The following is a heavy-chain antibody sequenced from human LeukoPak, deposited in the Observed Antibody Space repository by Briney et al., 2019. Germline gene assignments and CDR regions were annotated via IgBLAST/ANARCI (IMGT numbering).Heavy chain of an antibody. CDR1: GGSISSDY. CDR3: ARDSGTTGEVKFDP. V-gene: IGHV4-4*07. CDR2: IYTTGST. D-gene: IGHD3-10*01. Sequence: PSETLSLTCTVSGGSISSDYWSWIRQPAGKGLEWIGRIYTTGSTNYSPSLKSRVTMSVDTSKNHFSLKLISVTAADTAVYYCARDSGTTGEVKFDPWGQGMLVTVSS. J-gene: IGHJ5*02.